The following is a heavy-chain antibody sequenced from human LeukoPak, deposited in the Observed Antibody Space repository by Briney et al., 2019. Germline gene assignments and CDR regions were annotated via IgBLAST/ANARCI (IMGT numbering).Heavy chain of an antibody. V-gene: IGHV3-23*01. Sequence: GGSLRLSCATSGFTFSGSAMGWVRQAPGKGLEGVSSISGSGADTYYADSVKGRFTISKDSSKNTLHLQMNSLRLEDTAAYYGTKDRGFSGSYYGFDRWGHRTLVTVSS. J-gene: IGHJ5*02. CDR2: ISGSGADT. CDR1: GFTFSGSA. CDR3: TKDRGFSGSYYGFDR. D-gene: IGHD1-26*01.